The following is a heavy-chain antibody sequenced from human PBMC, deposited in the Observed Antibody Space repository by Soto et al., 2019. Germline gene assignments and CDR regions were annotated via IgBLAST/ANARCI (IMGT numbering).Heavy chain of an antibody. D-gene: IGHD4-17*01. CDR3: ARGRIGGDYDV. CDR1: GGSIRSGSHT. CDR2: INHSGST. Sequence: QLHLQQSGSGLVKPSQTLSLTCDVSGGSIRSGSHTWSWIRQPAGKGLEWIGHINHSGSTYYSPSMGSRVTILVDRSKNYCSLRLTSVTAADTAVYYCARGRIGGDYDVWGQGTTVIVSS. V-gene: IGHV4-30-2*01. J-gene: IGHJ6*02.